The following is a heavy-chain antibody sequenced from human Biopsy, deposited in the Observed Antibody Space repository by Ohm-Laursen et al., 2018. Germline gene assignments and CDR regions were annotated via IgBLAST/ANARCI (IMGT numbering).Heavy chain of an antibody. Sequence: SDTLSLTCTVSGGSISSSTTYYWAWLRQPPGKGLEWIGSIYNTETTFYNSSLKRRVTISVDSSTNQFSLKVSSVLAADTALYFCARHPTGFWFDPWGHGTLFTVSS. CDR2: IYNTETT. J-gene: IGHJ5*02. CDR3: ARHPTGFWFDP. CDR1: GGSISSSTTYY. V-gene: IGHV4-39*01.